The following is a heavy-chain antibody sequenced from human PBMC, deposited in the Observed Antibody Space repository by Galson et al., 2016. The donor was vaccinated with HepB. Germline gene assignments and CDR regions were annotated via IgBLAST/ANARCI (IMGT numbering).Heavy chain of an antibody. CDR2: MTPNSGNT. V-gene: IGHV1-8*02. CDR1: GYTFTNYD. Sequence: SVKVSCKASGYTFTNYDFNWVRQAPGQGLEWLGWMTPNSGNTGYAQKFQGRLSLTRDISTSTAYMELSSLTPDDPAVSYCQRNRPFTGAFDYWGQGTLVTGAS. D-gene: IGHD7-27*01. J-gene: IGHJ4*02. CDR3: QRNRPFTGAFDY.